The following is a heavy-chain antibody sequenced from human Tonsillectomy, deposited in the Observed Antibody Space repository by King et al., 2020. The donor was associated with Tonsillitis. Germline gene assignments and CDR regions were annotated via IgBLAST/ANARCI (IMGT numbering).Heavy chain of an antibody. CDR1: GYSFTNYW. CDR3: ARRRLRNNDILTGHFDY. D-gene: IGHD3-9*01. CDR2: IYPGDSES. Sequence: VQLVESGAEVKKPGESLKISCKGSGYSFTNYWIGWVRQMPGKGLEWMGIIYPGDSESRYSPSFQGHVTISVDKSIGTAYLQWSSLKASDTAMYYCARRRLRNNDILTGHFDYWGQGSLVTVSP. J-gene: IGHJ4*02. V-gene: IGHV5-51*01.